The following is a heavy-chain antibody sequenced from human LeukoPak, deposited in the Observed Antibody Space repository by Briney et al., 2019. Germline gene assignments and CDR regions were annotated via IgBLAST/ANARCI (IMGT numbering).Heavy chain of an antibody. V-gene: IGHV3-53*01. CDR3: ATDYCSSTSCYTGDY. D-gene: IGHD2-2*02. CDR2: IYSGGRT. J-gene: IGHJ4*02. Sequence: PSETLSLTCAVYGGSFSGYYWSWVRQAPGKGLEWVSVIYSGGRTYYADSVKGRFTISRDNSKNTLYLQMNSLRAEDTAVYYCATDYCSSTSCYTGDYWGQGTLVTVSS. CDR1: GGSFSGYY.